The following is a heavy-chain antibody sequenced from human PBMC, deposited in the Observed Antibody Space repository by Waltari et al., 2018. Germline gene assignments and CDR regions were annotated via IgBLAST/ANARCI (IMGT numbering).Heavy chain of an antibody. Sequence: QVQLVQSGAEVKKPGSSVKVSCKASGGTFSSYAISWVRQAPGQGLEWMGGIIPIFGTATYAQKFQGRVTITADEATSTAYMELSSPRSEDTAVYYCASYYGDYPDAFDIWGQGTMVTVSS. V-gene: IGHV1-69*13. J-gene: IGHJ3*02. CDR3: ASYYGDYPDAFDI. D-gene: IGHD4-17*01. CDR2: IIPIFGTA. CDR1: GGTFSSYA.